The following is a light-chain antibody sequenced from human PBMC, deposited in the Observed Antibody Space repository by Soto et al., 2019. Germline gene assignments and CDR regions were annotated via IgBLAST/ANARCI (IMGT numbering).Light chain of an antibody. Sequence: DIVMTQSPLSLPVTPGEPASISCRSSQSLLHSNGYNYLDWYLQKPGQSPQLLIYLGSNRASGVPDRFSGSGSGTDFTLKISRVEAEDVGVYYCMPALQTPPFGGGTKVEIK. V-gene: IGKV2-28*01. CDR2: LGS. J-gene: IGKJ4*01. CDR1: QSLLHSNGYNY. CDR3: MPALQTPP.